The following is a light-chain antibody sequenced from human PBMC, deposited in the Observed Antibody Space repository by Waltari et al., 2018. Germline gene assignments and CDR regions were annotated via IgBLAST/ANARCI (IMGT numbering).Light chain of an antibody. J-gene: IGLJ2*01. Sequence: NFMLTQPHSVSESPGKTVTISCTRSRGSIASNYVQWSQQRPGSSPTTVIYEDNQRPSGVPDRFSGSIDSSSNSASLTISGLKTEDEADYYCQSYDSSNPMVFGGGTKLTVL. CDR1: RGSIASNY. CDR2: EDN. CDR3: QSYDSSNPMV. V-gene: IGLV6-57*01.